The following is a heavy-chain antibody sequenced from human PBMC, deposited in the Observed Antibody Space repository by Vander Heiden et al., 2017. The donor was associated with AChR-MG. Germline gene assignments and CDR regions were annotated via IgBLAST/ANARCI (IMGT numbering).Heavy chain of an antibody. J-gene: IGHJ4*02. CDR3: ARDLYGIDY. CDR2: IDNDGTRT. CDR1: GFTFRGNW. Sequence: EVQLVESGGGLVQPGGSLRLSCAASGFTFRGNWMHWVRQAPGKGLEWVAYIDNDGTRTIYADSVKGRFTISRDNAKNTLFLQMNRLRVEDTGVYYCARDLYGIDYWGQGTLVTVSS. D-gene: IGHD2-8*01. V-gene: IGHV3-74*01.